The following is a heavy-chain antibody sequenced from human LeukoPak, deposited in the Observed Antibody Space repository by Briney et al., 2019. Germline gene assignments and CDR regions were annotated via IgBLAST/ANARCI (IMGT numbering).Heavy chain of an antibody. CDR2: IYYSGST. D-gene: IGHD1-20*01. CDR3: ARELYNWNGRRHAIDI. V-gene: IGHV4-59*01. CDR1: GGSISRYY. Sequence: SETLSLTCTVSGGSISRYYWSWVRQPPGKGLEYIGNIYYSGSTNYNPSLKSRVTISLDMSRSQFSLKLTSVTAADTAVYYCARELYNWNGRRHAIDIWGQGTMVTVSS. J-gene: IGHJ3*02.